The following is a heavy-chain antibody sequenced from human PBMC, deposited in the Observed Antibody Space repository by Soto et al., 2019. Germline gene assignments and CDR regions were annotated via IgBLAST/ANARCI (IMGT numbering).Heavy chain of an antibody. J-gene: IGHJ4*02. CDR1: GFTFSSYG. CDR2: ISYDGSNK. Sequence: QVQLVESGGGVVQPGRSLRLSCAASGFTFSSYGMHWVRQAPGKGLEWVAVISYDGSNKYYADSVKGRFTISRDNSKNTLYLQMNSLRAEDTAVYYCANDKLAVAVAAPFDYWGQGTLVTVSS. V-gene: IGHV3-30*18. CDR3: ANDKLAVAVAAPFDY. D-gene: IGHD6-19*01.